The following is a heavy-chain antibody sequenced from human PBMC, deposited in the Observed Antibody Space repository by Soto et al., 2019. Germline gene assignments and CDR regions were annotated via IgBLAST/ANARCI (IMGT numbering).Heavy chain of an antibody. J-gene: IGHJ4*02. CDR3: ARDTYRSSGWPXDDF. V-gene: IGHV1-18*01. CDR2: ISAYNGNT. Sequence: ASVKVSCKASGYTFTSYGISWVRQAPGQGLEWMGWISAYNGNTNYAQKLQGRVTMTTDTSTSTAYMELRSLRSDDTAVYYCARDTYRSSGWPXDDFWGQGTLVTVSS. D-gene: IGHD6-19*01. CDR1: GYTFTSYG.